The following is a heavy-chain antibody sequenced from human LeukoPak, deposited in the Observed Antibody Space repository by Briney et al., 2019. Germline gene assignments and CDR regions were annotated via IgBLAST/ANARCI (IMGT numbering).Heavy chain of an antibody. Sequence: GGSLRLSCAASGFTFSSYWMHWVRQAPGKGLVWVSRINSDGSSTSYADSVKGRFTISRDNANNTLYLQMNSLRAEDTAVYYCARDGEYGGDYYYYYMDVWGKGTTVTVSS. V-gene: IGHV3-74*01. CDR3: ARDGEYGGDYYYYYMDV. D-gene: IGHD7-27*01. CDR2: INSDGSST. J-gene: IGHJ6*03. CDR1: GFTFSSYW.